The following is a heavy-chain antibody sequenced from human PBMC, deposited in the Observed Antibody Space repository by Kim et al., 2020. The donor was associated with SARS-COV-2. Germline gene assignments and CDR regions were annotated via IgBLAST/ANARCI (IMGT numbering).Heavy chain of an antibody. V-gene: IGHV3-30*02. Sequence: GNGRFTISRDNSKSTLYLQMNSLRPEDTAVYYCAKAPIVDVPTGKTWFDPWGQGTLVIVSS. CDR3: AKAPIVDVPTGKTWFDP. D-gene: IGHD2-2*01. J-gene: IGHJ5*02.